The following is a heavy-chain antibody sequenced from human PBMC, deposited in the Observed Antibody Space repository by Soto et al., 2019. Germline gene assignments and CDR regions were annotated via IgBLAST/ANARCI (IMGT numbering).Heavy chain of an antibody. J-gene: IGHJ5*02. CDR1: GYTLTELS. CDR3: ATDPHIASIAVAGSAGFDP. Sequence: ASVKVSCKVSGYTLTELSMHWVRQAPGKGLEWMGGFDPEDGETIYAQKFQGRVTMTEDTSTDTAYMELSSLRSEDTAVYYCATDPHIASIAVAGSAGFDPWGQGTLVTVSS. D-gene: IGHD6-19*01. V-gene: IGHV1-24*01. CDR2: FDPEDGET.